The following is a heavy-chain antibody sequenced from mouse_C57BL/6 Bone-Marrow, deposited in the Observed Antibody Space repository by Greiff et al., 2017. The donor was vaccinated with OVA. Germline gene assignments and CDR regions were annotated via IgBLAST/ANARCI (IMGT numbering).Heavy chain of an antibody. J-gene: IGHJ4*01. V-gene: IGHV1-64*01. CDR2: IHPNSGST. Sequence: QVQLQQPGAELVKPGASVKLSCKASGYTFTSYWMHWVKQRPGQGLEWIGMIHPNSGSTNYNEKFKSKATLTVDKSSSTAYMQLSSLTTEESAVYDCARRYGSSYYAMDYWGQGTSVTVSS. CDR1: GYTFTSYW. D-gene: IGHD1-1*01. CDR3: ARRYGSSYYAMDY.